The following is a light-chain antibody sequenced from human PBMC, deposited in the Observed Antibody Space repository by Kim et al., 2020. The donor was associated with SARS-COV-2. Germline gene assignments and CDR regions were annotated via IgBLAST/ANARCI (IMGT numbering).Light chain of an antibody. J-gene: IGLJ2*01. CDR1: RSNVGSNS. CDR2: DNN. CDR3: ATWDSSLTAVI. V-gene: IGLV1-51*01. Sequence: QSVLTQSPSMSAAPGQQVTISCSGTRSNVGSNSVLWFQHLPGAAPKLLIFDNNKRPSGIPGRFSASKSGASATLDITGLQTGDEAHYYCATWDSSLTAVIFGGGTKVTVL.